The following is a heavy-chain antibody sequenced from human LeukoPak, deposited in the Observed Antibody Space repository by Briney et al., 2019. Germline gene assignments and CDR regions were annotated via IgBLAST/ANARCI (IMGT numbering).Heavy chain of an antibody. CDR1: GYTFTGPH. Sequence: ASVKVSCKASGYTFTGPHMQWARQAPGQGLEWMGRINPSNGDTYYGQKFEGRVTMTRDTSISTVYMELSRLTSDDTAVYYCARSWYGMDVWGQGTTVTVSS. J-gene: IGHJ6*02. V-gene: IGHV1-2*06. CDR2: INPSNGDT. CDR3: ARSWYGMDV.